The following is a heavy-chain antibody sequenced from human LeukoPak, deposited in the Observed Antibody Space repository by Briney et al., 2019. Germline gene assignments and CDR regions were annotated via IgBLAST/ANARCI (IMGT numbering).Heavy chain of an antibody. CDR2: ISYDGSNK. D-gene: IGHD6-13*01. Sequence: GGSLRLSCAASGFTFSSYGMYWVRQAPGKGLEWVAVISYDGSNKYYADSVKGRFTISRDNSKNTLYLQMNSLRAEDTAVYYCAKDRSSWPDYWGQGTLVTVSS. J-gene: IGHJ4*02. V-gene: IGHV3-30*18. CDR3: AKDRSSWPDY. CDR1: GFTFSSYG.